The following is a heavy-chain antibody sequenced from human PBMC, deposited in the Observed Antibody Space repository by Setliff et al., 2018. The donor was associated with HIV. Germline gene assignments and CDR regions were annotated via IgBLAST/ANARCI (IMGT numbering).Heavy chain of an antibody. V-gene: IGHV3-48*01. CDR2: ISSSSSTI. CDR1: GFTFSSYS. Sequence: RLSCAASGFTFSSYSMNWVRQAPGKGLEWVSYISSSSSTIYYADSVKGRFTISRDNAKNSLYLQMNSLRAEDTAVYYCARARRAGQFDYWGQGTLVTVSS. D-gene: IGHD6-19*01. J-gene: IGHJ4*02. CDR3: ARARRAGQFDY.